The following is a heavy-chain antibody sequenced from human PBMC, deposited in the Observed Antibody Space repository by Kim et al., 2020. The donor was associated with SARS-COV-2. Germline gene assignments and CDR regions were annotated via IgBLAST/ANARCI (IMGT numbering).Heavy chain of an antibody. D-gene: IGHD3-9*01. Sequence: GGSLRLSCAASGFTFSSYDMNWVRQAPGKGLEWVSYISSSGSTIYYADSVKGRFTISRDNAKNSLYLQMNSLRAEDTAVYYCARAGLAQDILTGYDYYYYGMDGWGQGSKVADCS. CDR1: GFTFSSYD. J-gene: IGHJ6*01. CDR3: ARAGLAQDILTGYDYYYYGMDG. V-gene: IGHV3-48*03. CDR2: ISSSGSTI.